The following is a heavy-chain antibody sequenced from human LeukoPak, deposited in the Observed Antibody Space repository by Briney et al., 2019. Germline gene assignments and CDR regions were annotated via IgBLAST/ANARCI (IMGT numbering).Heavy chain of an antibody. CDR1: GFTFNSYA. J-gene: IGHJ3*02. Sequence: GGSLRLSCAASGFTFNSYAMSWVRQAPGKGLEWVSYISSSGSTIYYADSVKGRFTISRDNAKNSLYLQMNSLRAEDTAVYYCARSYGSNKYDAFDIWGQGTMVTVSS. CDR2: ISSSGSTI. D-gene: IGHD3-10*01. CDR3: ARSYGSNKYDAFDI. V-gene: IGHV3-48*03.